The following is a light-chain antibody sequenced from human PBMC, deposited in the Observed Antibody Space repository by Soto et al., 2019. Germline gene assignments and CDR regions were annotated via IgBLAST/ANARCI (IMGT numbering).Light chain of an antibody. Sequence: DIQMTQSPSSVSASVGDRVTITCRASQGISSWLAWYQQKPGTAPNRLISDASSLQSGVPSRFSGSGPGTDFTLIISNLQPEGVATYDCLQANSFPLTFGGGTKVAIK. CDR1: QGISSW. V-gene: IGKV1-12*01. CDR2: DAS. J-gene: IGKJ4*01. CDR3: LQANSFPLT.